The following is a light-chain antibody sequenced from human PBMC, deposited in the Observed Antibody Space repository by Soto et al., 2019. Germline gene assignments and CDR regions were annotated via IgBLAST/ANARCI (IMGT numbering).Light chain of an antibody. Sequence: DIQMTQSPSAMSASVGDRVTITCRASQGFSKYLAWFQQKPGKVPKRLIYDASSLQSGVPSRFSGSGSGTEFTLTISSLQPEDFATDYCLQHNSYPLTFGQGTKVEIK. V-gene: IGKV1-17*03. CDR2: DAS. J-gene: IGKJ1*01. CDR3: LQHNSYPLT. CDR1: QGFSKY.